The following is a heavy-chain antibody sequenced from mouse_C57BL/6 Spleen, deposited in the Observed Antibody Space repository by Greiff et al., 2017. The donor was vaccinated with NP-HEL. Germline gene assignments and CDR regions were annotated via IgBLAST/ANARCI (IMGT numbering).Heavy chain of an antibody. CDR2: IDPNSGGT. J-gene: IGHJ4*01. CDR3: ARSGGPYYYGSSSGDYYAMDY. Sequence: VQLQQPGAELVKPGASVKLSCKASGYTFTSYWMHWVKQRPGRGLEWIGRIDPNSGGTKYNEKFKSKVTLTVDKPSSTAYMQLSSLTSEDSAVYYCARSGGPYYYGSSSGDYYAMDYWGQGTSVTVSS. D-gene: IGHD1-1*01. CDR1: GYTFTSYW. V-gene: IGHV1-72*01.